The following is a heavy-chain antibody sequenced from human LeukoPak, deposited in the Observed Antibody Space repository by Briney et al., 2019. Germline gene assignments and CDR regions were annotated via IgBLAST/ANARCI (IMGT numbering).Heavy chain of an antibody. CDR1: GFPFSSYA. Sequence: GGSLRLSCAASGFPFSSYAMSWVRQALEKGLEWVSAISGSGGSTYYADSVKGRFTISRDNSNNTLYLLMNSLRPEDTAVYYCAKSFRISANYGMDVWGQGTTVTVSS. J-gene: IGHJ6*02. CDR2: ISGSGGST. CDR3: AKSFRISANYGMDV. V-gene: IGHV3-23*01.